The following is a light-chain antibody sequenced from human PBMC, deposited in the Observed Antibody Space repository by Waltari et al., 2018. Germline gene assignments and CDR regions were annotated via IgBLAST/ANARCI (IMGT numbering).Light chain of an antibody. CDR1: NSNIGNNA. Sequence: QSVLTKPPSVSEAPRQWVTISCSGSNSNIGNNAVNWYQKLPGKAPKLLIYYDNLLSPGVSDRFSGSKSDTSASLAISGLQSEDEADYYCSSNAVGNNFLFGGGTKLTVL. V-gene: IGLV1-36*01. CDR2: YDN. J-gene: IGLJ2*01. CDR3: SSNAVGNNFL.